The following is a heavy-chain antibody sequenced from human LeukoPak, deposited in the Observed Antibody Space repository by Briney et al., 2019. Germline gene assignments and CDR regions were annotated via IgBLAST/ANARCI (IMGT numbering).Heavy chain of an antibody. CDR1: GGSFSGYY. CDR3: ARDQAGDSPRFDY. D-gene: IGHD7-27*01. J-gene: IGHJ4*02. CDR2: INHSGST. Sequence: SETLSLTCAVYGGSFSGYYWSWIRQPPGKGLEGIGEINHSGSTNYNPSLKSRVTISVDTSKNQFSLKLNSVTPEDTAVYYCARDQAGDSPRFDYWGQGTLVTVSS. V-gene: IGHV4-34*01.